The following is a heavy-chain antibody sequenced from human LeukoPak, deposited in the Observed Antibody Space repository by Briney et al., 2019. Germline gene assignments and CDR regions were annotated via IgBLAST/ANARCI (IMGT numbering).Heavy chain of an antibody. CDR2: IIPIFGIA. CDR3: ARTSREMTTSTGYFDY. Sequence: ASVKVSCKASGGTFSSYAISWVRQAPGQGLEWMGGIIPIFGIANYAQKFQGRVTITADESTSTAYMGLSSLRSEDTAVYYCARTSREMTTSTGYFDYWGQGTLVTVSS. CDR1: GGTFSSYA. V-gene: IGHV1-69*13. J-gene: IGHJ4*02. D-gene: IGHD5-24*01.